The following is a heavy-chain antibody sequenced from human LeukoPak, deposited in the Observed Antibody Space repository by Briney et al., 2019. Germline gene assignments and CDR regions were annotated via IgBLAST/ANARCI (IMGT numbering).Heavy chain of an antibody. J-gene: IGHJ3*02. D-gene: IGHD3-3*01. Sequence: ASVKVSCKASGGTFSSYAISWVRQAPGQGPEWMGWMNPNSGNTGYAQKFQGRVTITRNTSISTAYMELSSLRSEDTAVYYCARRTLTIRTFDIWGQGTMVTVSS. CDR1: GGTFSSYA. CDR2: MNPNSGNT. CDR3: ARRTLTIRTFDI. V-gene: IGHV1-8*03.